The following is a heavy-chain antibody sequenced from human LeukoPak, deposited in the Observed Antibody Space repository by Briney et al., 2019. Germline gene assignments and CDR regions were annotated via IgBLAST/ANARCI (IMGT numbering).Heavy chain of an antibody. D-gene: IGHD4-23*01. CDR2: MYSGGDT. Sequence: GGSLRLSCEASGVAVSANYMNWVRQAPGKGLEWLSVMYSGGDTYYTEPVKDRFTISRDNSKNILYLQMNSLRPDDPALYYCARLAYDYGGDPRGLDSWGQGTRVTVSS. CDR1: GVAVSANY. V-gene: IGHV3-66*04. J-gene: IGHJ4*02. CDR3: ARLAYDYGGDPRGLDS.